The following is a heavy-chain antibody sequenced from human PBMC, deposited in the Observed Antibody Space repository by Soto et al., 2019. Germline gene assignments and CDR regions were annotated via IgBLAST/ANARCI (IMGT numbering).Heavy chain of an antibody. CDR1: GGSISSSNW. Sequence: QVQLQESGPGLVKPSGTLSLTCAVSGGSISSSNWWSWVRQPPGKGLEWIGEIYHSGSTNYNPSLKSRVTISVDKSNNQCSRKLSSVTAADTAVYYCARAGSSGFGAFDIWGQGTMVTVSS. CDR3: ARAGSSGFGAFDI. J-gene: IGHJ3*02. V-gene: IGHV4-4*02. D-gene: IGHD6-19*01. CDR2: IYHSGST.